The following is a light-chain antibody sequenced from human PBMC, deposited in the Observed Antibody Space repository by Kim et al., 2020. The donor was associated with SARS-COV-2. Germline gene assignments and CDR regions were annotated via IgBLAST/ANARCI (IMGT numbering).Light chain of an antibody. J-gene: IGLJ3*02. V-gene: IGLV3-19*01. CDR1: ILRSYY. CDR3: NSRDSSGNHWV. Sequence: ALVQTVRITCQGDILRSYYASWYQQKPGQAPVLVIYGKNNRPSGIPDRFSGSSSGNTASLTITGAQAEDEADYYCNSRDSSGNHWVFGGGTQLTVL. CDR2: GKN.